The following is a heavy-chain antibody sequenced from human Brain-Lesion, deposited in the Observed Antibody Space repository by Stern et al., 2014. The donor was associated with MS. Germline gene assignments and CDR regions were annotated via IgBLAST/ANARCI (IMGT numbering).Heavy chain of an antibody. Sequence: QVQLGQSGAEVKKPGASMKVSCKTSGYIFTGYYIHWVRQAPGQGLEWMAWINPNTGGTKYAQKFQGRVTMSRDTSISTAYVELSSLTSDDTAVYYCARDQRGITIFGVVTDYYYLGMDVWGQGTTVTVSS. V-gene: IGHV1-2*02. CDR1: GYIFTGYY. CDR3: ARDQRGITIFGVVTDYYYLGMDV. CDR2: INPNTGGT. J-gene: IGHJ6*02. D-gene: IGHD3-3*01.